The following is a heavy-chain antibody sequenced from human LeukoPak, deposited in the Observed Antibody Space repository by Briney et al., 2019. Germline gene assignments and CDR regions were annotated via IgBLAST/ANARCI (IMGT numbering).Heavy chain of an antibody. CDR2: IYYSGST. D-gene: IGHD3-22*01. V-gene: IGHV4-39*07. CDR1: GGSISSSSYY. J-gene: IGHJ4*02. CDR3: ARDYYDSSGPGGEIDY. Sequence: EASQTLSLTCTVSGGSISSSSYYWGWIRQPPGKGLEWIGNIYYSGSTYYNPSLKSRVTISVDTSKNQFSLKLSSVTAADTAVYYCARDYYDSSGPGGEIDYWGQGTLVTVSS.